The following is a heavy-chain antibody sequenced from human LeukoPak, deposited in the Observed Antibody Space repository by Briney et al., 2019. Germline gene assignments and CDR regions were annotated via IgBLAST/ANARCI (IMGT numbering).Heavy chain of an antibody. Sequence: ESGPTLVNPTQTLTLTCTFSGFSLSSSGVGVGWIRQPPGKALEWLALLFWDDDKRYSPSLKSRLTITKDTSKNQIVLTMTNMDPVDTATYYSAQAYYYDSSGYYRNDDAFDIWGQGTMVTVSS. CDR3: AQAYYYDSSGYYRNDDAFDI. D-gene: IGHD3-22*01. J-gene: IGHJ3*02. CDR1: GFSLSSSGVG. CDR2: LFWDDDK. V-gene: IGHV2-5*02.